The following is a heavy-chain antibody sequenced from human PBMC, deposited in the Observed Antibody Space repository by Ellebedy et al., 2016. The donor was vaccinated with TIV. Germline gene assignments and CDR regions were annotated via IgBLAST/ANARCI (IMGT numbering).Heavy chain of an antibody. CDR1: GYTFRSYG. J-gene: IGHJ4*02. CDR3: TRDMVQGMVARYLWFDY. V-gene: IGHV1-18*01. Sequence: ASVKVSCKASGYTFRSYGMSWVRQAPGQGLEWMGWISAYTGDTKSAQRFQGRVTMTTDTSTSTAYMELRSLRSDDTAVYYCTRDMVQGMVARYLWFDYWGQGTLVTVSS. CDR2: ISAYTGDT. D-gene: IGHD5-12*01.